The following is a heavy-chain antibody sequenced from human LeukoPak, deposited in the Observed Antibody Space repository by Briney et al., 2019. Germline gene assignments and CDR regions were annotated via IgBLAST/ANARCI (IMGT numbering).Heavy chain of an antibody. D-gene: IGHD5-24*01. CDR3: AGTIEMATISYFDY. J-gene: IGHJ4*02. CDR1: GFTFSSYA. Sequence: GGSLRLSCAASGFTFSSYAMHWVRQAPGKGLEWVAVISFDGSNKYYADSVKGRFTISRDNAKNSLYLQMNSLRAGDTAVYYCAGTIEMATISYFDYWGQGTLVTVSS. CDR2: ISFDGSNK. V-gene: IGHV3-30*03.